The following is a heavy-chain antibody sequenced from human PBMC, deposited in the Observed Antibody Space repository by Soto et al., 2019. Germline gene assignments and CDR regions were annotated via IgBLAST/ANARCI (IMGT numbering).Heavy chain of an antibody. Sequence: QVQLVESGGGVVQPGRSLRLSCAASGFTFSSYGMHWVRQAPGKGLEWVAVIWYDRSNKYYADSVKGRFTISRDNSKNTLYLQMNSLRAEDTAVYYCAREEATIYDAFDIWGQGTMVTVSS. V-gene: IGHV3-33*01. CDR1: GFTFSSYG. CDR3: AREEATIYDAFDI. D-gene: IGHD5-12*01. J-gene: IGHJ3*02. CDR2: IWYDRSNK.